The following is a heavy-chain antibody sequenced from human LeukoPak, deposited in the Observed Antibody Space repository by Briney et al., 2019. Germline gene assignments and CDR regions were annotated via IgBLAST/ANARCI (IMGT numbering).Heavy chain of an antibody. CDR3: ARADSSIAARLSRSSIFNYYYYMDV. Sequence: GGSLRLSCVASGFTFSSRDWMTWVRQAPGKGLEWVANIKQDGSEKYYVDSVKGRFTISRDNAKNSLYLQMNSLRAEDMAVYYCARADSSIAARLSRSSIFNYYYYMDVWGKGTTVTVSS. CDR1: GFTFSSRDW. J-gene: IGHJ6*03. V-gene: IGHV3-7*01. D-gene: IGHD6-6*01. CDR2: IKQDGSEK.